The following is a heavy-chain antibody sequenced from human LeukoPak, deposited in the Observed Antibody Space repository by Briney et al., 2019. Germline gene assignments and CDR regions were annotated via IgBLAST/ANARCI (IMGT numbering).Heavy chain of an antibody. V-gene: IGHV1-69*04. CDR1: GGTFSSYA. CDR2: IIPILGIA. J-gene: IGHJ4*02. D-gene: IGHD6-13*01. Sequence: SVKVSCKASGGTFSSYAISWVRQAPGQGLEWMGRIIPILGIANYAQKFQGRVTITADTSTSTAYMELSSLRSEDTAVYYCARDLAAAGTEYWGQGTLVTVSS. CDR3: ARDLAAAGTEY.